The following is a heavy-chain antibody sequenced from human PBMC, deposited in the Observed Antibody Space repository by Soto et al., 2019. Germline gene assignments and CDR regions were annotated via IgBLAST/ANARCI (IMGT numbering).Heavy chain of an antibody. D-gene: IGHD3-10*01. Sequence: SVKVSCKASGGTFSSYTISWVRQAPGQGLEWMGRIIPILGIANYAQKFQGRVTITADKSTSTAYMELSSLRSEDTAVYYCARAAVRGVTLFDYWGQGTLVTVSS. J-gene: IGHJ4*02. CDR2: IIPILGIA. CDR1: GGTFSSYT. V-gene: IGHV1-69*02. CDR3: ARAAVRGVTLFDY.